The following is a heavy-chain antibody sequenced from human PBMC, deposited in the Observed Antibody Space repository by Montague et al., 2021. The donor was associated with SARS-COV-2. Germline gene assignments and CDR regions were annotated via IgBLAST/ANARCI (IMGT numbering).Heavy chain of an antibody. CDR3: ARGIGYFDGLLSSSFDV. Sequence: TLSLTCTVSGGSISTGSDYWTWIRQRPGKGLEWIGYIYYSGSTYYNPSLESRVTISVDTSKNQFSLTVSSVTASDTAVYYCARGIGYFDGLLSSSFDVWGQGTTVTVSS. CDR2: IYYSGST. CDR1: GGSISTGSDY. V-gene: IGHV4-31*03. J-gene: IGHJ6*02. D-gene: IGHD3-9*01.